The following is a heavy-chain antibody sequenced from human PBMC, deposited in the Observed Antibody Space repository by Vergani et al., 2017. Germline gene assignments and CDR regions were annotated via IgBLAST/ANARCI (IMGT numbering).Heavy chain of an antibody. Sequence: EVQLVESGGGLVKPGGSLRLSCAASGFTFSSYSMNWVRQAPGKGLEWVSSICSSSSYISYADSLKGRFTISRDNAKNSLYLQMNSLRAEDTAVYYCAGVWQQLVYDAFDIWGQGTMVTVSS. D-gene: IGHD6-13*01. CDR2: ICSSSSYI. V-gene: IGHV3-21*01. CDR1: GFTFSSYS. J-gene: IGHJ3*02. CDR3: AGVWQQLVYDAFDI.